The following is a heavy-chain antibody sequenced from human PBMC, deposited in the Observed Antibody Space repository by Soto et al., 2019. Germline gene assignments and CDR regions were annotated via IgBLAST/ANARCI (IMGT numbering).Heavy chain of an antibody. D-gene: IGHD6-13*01. Sequence: VGSLRLSCAASGFTFSSYAMSWVRQAPGKGLEWVSAISGSGGSTYYADSVKGRFTISRDNSKNTLYLQMNSLRAEDTAVYYCAKNGAAGIGWDYYYYYGMDVWGQGTTVTVSS. J-gene: IGHJ6*02. CDR1: GFTFSSYA. V-gene: IGHV3-23*01. CDR3: AKNGAAGIGWDYYYYYGMDV. CDR2: ISGSGGST.